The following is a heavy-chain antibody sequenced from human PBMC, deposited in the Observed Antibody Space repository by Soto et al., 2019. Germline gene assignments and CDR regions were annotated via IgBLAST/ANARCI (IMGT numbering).Heavy chain of an antibody. J-gene: IGHJ4*02. V-gene: IGHV4-30-2*01. Sequence: SETLSLTCAVSGGSITSGGYSWSWIRQPPGKGLEWIGYIYNIRSTYYNPSLKSRATISLDRFRNQFSLKLSSVTAADTAVYYCARWLLGFDQWGQGTLVTVSS. CDR1: GGSITSGGYS. CDR3: ARWLLGFDQ. CDR2: IYNIRST. D-gene: IGHD3-22*01.